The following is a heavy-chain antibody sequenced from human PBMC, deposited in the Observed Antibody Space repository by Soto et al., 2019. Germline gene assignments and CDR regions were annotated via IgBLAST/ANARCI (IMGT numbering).Heavy chain of an antibody. CDR1: GFTFSSYA. CDR2: ISGSGGST. D-gene: IGHD2-15*01. V-gene: IGHV3-23*01. CDR3: AMGPNAATRGYFDY. Sequence: GGSLRLSCAASGFTFSSYAMSWVRQAPGKGLEWVSAISGSGGSTYYADSVKGQFTISRDNSKNTLYLQMNSLRAEDTAVYYCAMGPNAATRGYFDYWGQGTLVTVSS. J-gene: IGHJ4*02.